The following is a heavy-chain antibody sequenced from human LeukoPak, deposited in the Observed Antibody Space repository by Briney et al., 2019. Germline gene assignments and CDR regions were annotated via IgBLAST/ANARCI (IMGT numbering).Heavy chain of an antibody. CDR1: GYTFTTYP. Sequence: ASVKVSCKTSGYTFTTYPIHWVRQAPGQRLEWMGYINTGNGDRKYSQNFQGRVTINRDTSARTAYMELSSLTSHDTAVYYCARKIQGEQHPLVYWGQGALVTVSS. D-gene: IGHD3-16*01. CDR2: INTGNGDR. J-gene: IGHJ4*02. CDR3: ARKIQGEQHPLVY. V-gene: IGHV1-3*04.